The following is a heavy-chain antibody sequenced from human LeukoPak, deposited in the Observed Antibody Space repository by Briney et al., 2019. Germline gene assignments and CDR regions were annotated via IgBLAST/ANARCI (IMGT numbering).Heavy chain of an antibody. CDR1: GFTFSSYA. D-gene: IGHD3-3*01. CDR3: ARDKNDDFWSGYGFNY. Sequence: GGSLRLSCAASGFTFSSYAMHWVRQAPGKGLEWVAVISYDGSNKYYADSVKGRFTISRDNSKNTLYLQMNSLRAEDTAVYYCARDKNDDFWSGYGFNYWGQGTLVTVSS. V-gene: IGHV3-30-3*01. CDR2: ISYDGSNK. J-gene: IGHJ4*02.